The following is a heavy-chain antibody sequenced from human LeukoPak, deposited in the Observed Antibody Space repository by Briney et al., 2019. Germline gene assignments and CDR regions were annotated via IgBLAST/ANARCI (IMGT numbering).Heavy chain of an antibody. D-gene: IGHD6-13*01. J-gene: IGHJ4*02. CDR3: ARAPQQLADY. V-gene: IGHV3-21*01. CDR2: ISSSSSYI. CDR1: GFTFSSYS. Sequence: GGSLRLSCAASGFTFSSYSMNWVRQAPGKGLEWVSSISSSSSYIYYADSAKDRFTISRDNAKNSLYLQMNSLRAEDTAVYYCARAPQQLADYWGQGTLVTVSS.